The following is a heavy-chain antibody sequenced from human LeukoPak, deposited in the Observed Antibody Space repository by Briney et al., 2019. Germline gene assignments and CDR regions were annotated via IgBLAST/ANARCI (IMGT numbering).Heavy chain of an antibody. CDR3: ARDRDGDYVGYYYYYMDV. V-gene: IGHV1-69*13. CDR1: GGTFSSYA. Sequence: SVKVSCKASGGTFSSYAISWVRQAPGQGLEWMGGIIPIFGTADYAQKFQGRVTITADESTSTAYMELSSLRSEDTAVYYCARDRDGDYVGYYYYYMDVWGKGTTVTVSS. D-gene: IGHD4-17*01. J-gene: IGHJ6*03. CDR2: IIPIFGTA.